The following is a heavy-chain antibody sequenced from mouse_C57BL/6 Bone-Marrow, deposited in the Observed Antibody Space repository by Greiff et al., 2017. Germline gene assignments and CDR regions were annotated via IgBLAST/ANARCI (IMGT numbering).Heavy chain of an antibody. CDR2: INPNNGGT. CDR1: GYTFTDYY. CDR3: AREDAGY. J-gene: IGHJ2*01. Sequence: EVKLQQSGPELVKPGASVKISCKASGYTFTDYYMNWVKQSHGKSLEWIGDINPNNGGTSYNQKFKGKATWTVDKSYSTAYMELRSLTSEDSAVYYCAREDAGYWGQGTTLTVSS. V-gene: IGHV1-26*01.